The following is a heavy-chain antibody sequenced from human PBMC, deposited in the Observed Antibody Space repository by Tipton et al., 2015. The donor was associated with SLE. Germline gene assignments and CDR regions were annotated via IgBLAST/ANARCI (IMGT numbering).Heavy chain of an antibody. CDR2: ISSSSSYI. D-gene: IGHD4-11*01. CDR3: ARMSDYPAFDI. J-gene: IGHJ3*02. V-gene: IGHV3-21*01. CDR1: GFTFSSYS. Sequence: SLRLSCSASGFTFSSYSMNWVRQAPGKGLEWVSSISSSSSYIYYSDSVKGRFSISRDNAKNSLYLQMNSLRAEDTAVYYCARMSDYPAFDIWGQGTMVTVSS.